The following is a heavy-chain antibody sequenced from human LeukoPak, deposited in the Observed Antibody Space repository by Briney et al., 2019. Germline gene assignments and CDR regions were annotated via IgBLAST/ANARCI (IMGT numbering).Heavy chain of an antibody. CDR1: GYTFTSYD. CDR2: MNPNSGNT. J-gene: IGHJ4*02. D-gene: IGHD3-22*01. CDR3: ARVKRDSSGYYYPDY. Sequence: ASVKVSCKASGYTFTSYDINWVRQATGQGLEWMGWMNPNSGNTGYAQKFQGRVTMTRNTSISTAYMDLSSLRSEDTALYYCARVKRDSSGYYYPDYWGQGTLVTVSS. V-gene: IGHV1-8*01.